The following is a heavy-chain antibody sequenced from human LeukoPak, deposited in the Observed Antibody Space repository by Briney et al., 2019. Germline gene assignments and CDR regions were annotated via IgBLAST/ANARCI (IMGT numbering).Heavy chain of an antibody. V-gene: IGHV1-18*01. Sequence: GASVTVSCTASTYTFSLYGINWVRQAPGLGLEWMAWISGYKDKTNYAQKFQGRVTLTTDTSTTTVYMELRSLTSDDTAVYYCARGWSGAGNFGDRFDPWGQGTLVTVSS. J-gene: IGHJ5*02. CDR2: ISGYKDKT. CDR1: TYTFSLYG. D-gene: IGHD6-13*01. CDR3: ARGWSGAGNFGDRFDP.